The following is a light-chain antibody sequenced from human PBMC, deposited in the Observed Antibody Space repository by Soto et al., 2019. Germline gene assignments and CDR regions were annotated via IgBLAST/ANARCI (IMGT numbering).Light chain of an antibody. J-gene: IGKJ4*01. CDR3: QQYNNWPLSLT. CDR1: QSVRSSY. V-gene: IGKV3D-15*01. CDR2: GAS. Sequence: EIVLTQSPGTLSLSPGERATLSCRASQSVRSSYLVWYQQKPGQAPRLVIYGASTRATGIPDRFSGSGSGTEFTLTISSLQSEDFAVYYCQQYNNWPLSLTFGGGTKVEIK.